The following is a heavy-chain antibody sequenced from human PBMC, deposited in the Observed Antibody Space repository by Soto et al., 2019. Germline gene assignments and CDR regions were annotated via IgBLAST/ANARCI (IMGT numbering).Heavy chain of an antibody. V-gene: IGHV1-3*01. J-gene: IGHJ6*02. Sequence: ASVKVSCKASGYTFTSYAMHWVRQAPGQRLEWMGWINAGNGNTKYSQKFQGRVTITRDTSASTAYMELSSLRSEDTAVYYCAREVEYSSGWANYYYYGMDVWGQGTTVIVSS. CDR2: INAGNGNT. D-gene: IGHD6-19*01. CDR1: GYTFTSYA. CDR3: AREVEYSSGWANYYYYGMDV.